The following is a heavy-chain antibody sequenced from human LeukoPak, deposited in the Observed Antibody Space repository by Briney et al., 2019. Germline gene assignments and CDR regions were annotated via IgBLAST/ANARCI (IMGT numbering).Heavy chain of an antibody. Sequence: PGGSLRLSCAAAGFTFSSYSMNWVRQAPGKGLEWVSYISSSSSTIYYADSVKGRFTISRDNAKNTLYLQMNSLRAEDTAVYYCARVSRGGYYDSSGYWEDYSGQGTLVTVSS. CDR3: ARVSRGGYYDSSGYWEDY. V-gene: IGHV3-48*04. CDR1: GFTFSSYS. J-gene: IGHJ4*02. D-gene: IGHD3-22*01. CDR2: ISSSSSTI.